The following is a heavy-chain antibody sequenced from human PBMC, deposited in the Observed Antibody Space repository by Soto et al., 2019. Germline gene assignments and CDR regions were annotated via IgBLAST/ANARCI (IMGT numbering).Heavy chain of an antibody. V-gene: IGHV4-34*01. J-gene: IGHJ4*02. Sequence: SETLSLTCAAYGGSFSGYYWSWIRQPPGKGLEWIGEINHSGSTNYNPSLKSRVTISVDTSKNQFSLKLSSVTAADTAVYYCARGNTIFGVALPLDYWGQGTLVTVSS. D-gene: IGHD3-3*01. CDR2: INHSGST. CDR1: GGSFSGYY. CDR3: ARGNTIFGVALPLDY.